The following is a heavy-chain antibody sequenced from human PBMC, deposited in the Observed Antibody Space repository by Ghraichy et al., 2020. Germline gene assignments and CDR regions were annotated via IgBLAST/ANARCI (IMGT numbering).Heavy chain of an antibody. Sequence: GGSLRLSCAASGFTFSSYAMHWVRQAPGKGLEWVAVISYDGSNKYYADSVKGRFTISRDNSKNTLYLQMNSLRAEDTAVYYCARGRITIFGVVTTSYYYYGMDVWGQGTTVTVSS. V-gene: IGHV3-30-3*01. CDR2: ISYDGSNK. D-gene: IGHD3-3*01. J-gene: IGHJ6*02. CDR3: ARGRITIFGVVTTSYYYYGMDV. CDR1: GFTFSSYA.